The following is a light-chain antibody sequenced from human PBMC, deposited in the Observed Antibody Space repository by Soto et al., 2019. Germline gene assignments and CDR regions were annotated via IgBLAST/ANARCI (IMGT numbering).Light chain of an antibody. CDR3: QQYNTWPGWT. J-gene: IGKJ1*01. CDR1: QSINSN. CDR2: GAS. Sequence: EVVMTQSPAALSVSPGERATLSCRASQSINSNLAWYQRKPGQAPRLLVYGASTMATGIPARFSGTGSGTEFTLTISSLQSEDFAVYYCQQYNTWPGWTFGQGTKVEIK. V-gene: IGKV3-15*01.